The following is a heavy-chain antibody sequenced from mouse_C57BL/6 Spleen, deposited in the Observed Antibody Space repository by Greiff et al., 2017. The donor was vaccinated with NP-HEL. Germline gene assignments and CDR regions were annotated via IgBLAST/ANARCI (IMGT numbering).Heavy chain of an antibody. CDR3: TRDGEDGSSQFDY. V-gene: IGHV5-9-1*02. CDR2: ISSGGDYI. D-gene: IGHD1-1*01. Sequence: DVMLVESGEGLVKPGGSLKLSCAASGFTFSSYAMSWVRQTPEKRLEWVAYISSGGDYIYYADTVKGRFTISRDNARNTLYLQMSSLKSEDTAMYYCTRDGEDGSSQFDYWGQGTTLTVSS. J-gene: IGHJ2*01. CDR1: GFTFSSYA.